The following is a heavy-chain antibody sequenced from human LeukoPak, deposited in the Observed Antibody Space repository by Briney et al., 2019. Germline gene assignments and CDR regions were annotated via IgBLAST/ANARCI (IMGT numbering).Heavy chain of an antibody. J-gene: IGHJ5*02. CDR2: INPKTGDK. CDR1: GYSFTGHY. CDR3: ARAYEYGWFDP. Sequence: GASVKVSCKASGYSFTGHYLHWVRQAPGQGLEWMGWINPKTGDKTYAQKFQGRVTMTWDTSITTAYMELSSLRSDDTAVYDCARAYEYGWFDPGGQGTQVTVSS. D-gene: IGHD4/OR15-4a*01. V-gene: IGHV1-2*02.